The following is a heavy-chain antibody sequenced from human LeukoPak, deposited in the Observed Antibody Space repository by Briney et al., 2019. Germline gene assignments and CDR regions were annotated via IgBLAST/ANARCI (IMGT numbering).Heavy chain of an antibody. Sequence: PGGSLRLSCAASGFTFSSYGMHWVRQAPGKGLEWVAVIGYDGSHIYYADSVKGRFTASRDNSKNTLYLQVNSLRAEDTAVYYCARDERKYCSSNSCSVNLWGQGTLVTVSS. J-gene: IGHJ5*02. CDR2: IGYDGSHI. D-gene: IGHD2-2*01. CDR1: GFTFSSYG. V-gene: IGHV3-33*01. CDR3: ARDERKYCSSNSCSVNL.